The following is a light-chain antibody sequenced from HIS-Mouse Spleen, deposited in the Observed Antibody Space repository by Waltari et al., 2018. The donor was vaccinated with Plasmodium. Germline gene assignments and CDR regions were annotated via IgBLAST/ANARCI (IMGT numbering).Light chain of an antibody. CDR2: DVS. CDR3: CSYAGSYTWV. CDR1: SSDVGGYNY. Sequence: QSALTQPRSVSGSPGQSVTISCTGTSSDVGGYNYVSWYQQHPGKAPKPMIYDVSKRASGGPDRVSGSKSGNTASLTISGLQAEDEADYYCCSYAGSYTWVFGGGTKLTVL. J-gene: IGLJ3*02. V-gene: IGLV2-11*01.